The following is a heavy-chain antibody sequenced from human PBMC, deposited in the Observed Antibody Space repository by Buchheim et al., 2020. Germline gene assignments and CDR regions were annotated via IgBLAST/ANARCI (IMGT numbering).Heavy chain of an antibody. D-gene: IGHD3-9*01. J-gene: IGHJ6*02. V-gene: IGHV3-7*01. CDR1: GFTFNRYW. CDR2: IKQDESEK. Sequence: EVQVVESGGGLVQPGGSLRLSCAASGFTFNRYWMTWVRQAPGRGLEWVANIKQDESEKYYVDSVRGRFTISRDNATYLLYLQMNSLRAEDTAIYYCARDDFLTGPMDVWGQGTT. CDR3: ARDDFLTGPMDV.